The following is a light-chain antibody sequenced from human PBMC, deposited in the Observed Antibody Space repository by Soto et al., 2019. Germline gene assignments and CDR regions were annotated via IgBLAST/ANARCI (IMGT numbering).Light chain of an antibody. CDR2: KND. CDR3: AAWDDRLSGPV. V-gene: IGLV1-47*01. CDR1: DSNIGRSH. Sequence: QAVVTQPPSASGTPGQRVTISCSGSDSNIGRSHVHWYHQLPRTAPKLLIYKNDQRPSGVPDRFSGSKSGTSASLAISGLRSEDAADYYCAAWDDRLSGPVFGGGTKLTVL. J-gene: IGLJ2*01.